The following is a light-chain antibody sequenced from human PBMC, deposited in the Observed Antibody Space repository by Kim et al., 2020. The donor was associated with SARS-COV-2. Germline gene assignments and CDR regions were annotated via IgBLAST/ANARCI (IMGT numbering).Light chain of an antibody. CDR2: GVS. CDR1: QSVTRPY. Sequence: QGERRTLTCRARQSVTRPYFAWYQHKPGQAPRLLIYGVSSRATGIPDRFSGSGSGTGFTLTISRLEPEDFAVYYCQQYGSSPLTFGGGTKVDIK. J-gene: IGKJ4*01. V-gene: IGKV3-20*01. CDR3: QQYGSSPLT.